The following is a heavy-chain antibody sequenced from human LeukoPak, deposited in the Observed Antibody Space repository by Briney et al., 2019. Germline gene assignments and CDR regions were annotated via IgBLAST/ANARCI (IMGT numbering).Heavy chain of an antibody. CDR1: GDSISTSY. Sequence: SETLSLTCTASGDSISTSYWSWIRQPAGKGLEWIGRIYNTGSTNYNPSLKSRVTISVDTSKNQFSLRLSSVTAADTAVYYCARVTGYMIEDYFDYWGQGTLVTVSS. D-gene: IGHD3-22*01. J-gene: IGHJ4*02. V-gene: IGHV4-4*07. CDR2: IYNTGST. CDR3: ARVTGYMIEDYFDY.